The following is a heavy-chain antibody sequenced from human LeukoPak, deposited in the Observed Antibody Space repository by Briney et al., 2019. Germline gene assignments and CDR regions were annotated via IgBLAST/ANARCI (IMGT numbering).Heavy chain of an antibody. J-gene: IGHJ2*01. V-gene: IGHV4-39*01. CDR2: IYYSGST. Sequence: SETLSLTCTVSGGSISSSSYYWGGIRQPPGKGREWLGSIYYSGSTYYNPSRKSRVTISVDTSKNQFSLKLSSVTAADTAVYYCARRPYYGDYGYFDLWGRGTLVTVSS. CDR3: ARRPYYGDYGYFDL. CDR1: GGSISSSSYY. D-gene: IGHD4-17*01.